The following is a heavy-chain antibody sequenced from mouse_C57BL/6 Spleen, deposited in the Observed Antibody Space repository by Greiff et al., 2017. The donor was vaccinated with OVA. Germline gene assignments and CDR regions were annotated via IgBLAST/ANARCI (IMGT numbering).Heavy chain of an antibody. Sequence: EVQLQQSGPELVKPGASVKIPCKASGYTFTDYNMDWVKQSHGKSLEWIGDINPNNGGTIYNQKFKGKATLTVDKSSSTAYMELRSLTSEDTAVYYCARSSSIYGYDGDYAMDYWGQGTSVTVSS. CDR3: ARSSSIYGYDGDYAMDY. J-gene: IGHJ4*01. D-gene: IGHD2-2*01. CDR1: GYTFTDYN. CDR2: INPNNGGT. V-gene: IGHV1-18*01.